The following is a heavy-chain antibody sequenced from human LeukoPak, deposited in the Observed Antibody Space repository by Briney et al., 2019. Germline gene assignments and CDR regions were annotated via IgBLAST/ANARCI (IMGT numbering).Heavy chain of an antibody. D-gene: IGHD3-10*02. CDR2: ISSSNSYI. Sequence: GGSLRLSCAASGFTFSTYSMNWVRQAPGKGLEWVSSISSSNSYIFYADSVKGRFTISRDNAKNSLYLQMNSLRAEDTAVYYCAELGITMIGGVWGKGTTVTISS. V-gene: IGHV3-21*01. J-gene: IGHJ6*04. CDR3: AELGITMIGGV. CDR1: GFTFSTYS.